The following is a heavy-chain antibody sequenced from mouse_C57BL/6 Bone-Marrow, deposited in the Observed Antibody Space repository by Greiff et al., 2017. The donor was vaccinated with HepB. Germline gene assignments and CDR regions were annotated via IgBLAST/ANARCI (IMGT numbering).Heavy chain of an antibody. CDR3: ARGPSYYSNYVPYAMDY. Sequence: VQLQQSGPELVKPGASVKISCKASGYSFTGYFMNWVKQSHGKSLEWIGRINPYNGDTFYNQKFKGKATLTVDKSASTAHMELLSLTSEDFAVYYCARGPSYYSNYVPYAMDYWGQGTSVTVSS. CDR2: INPYNGDT. J-gene: IGHJ4*01. D-gene: IGHD2-5*01. CDR1: GYSFTGYF. V-gene: IGHV1-37*01.